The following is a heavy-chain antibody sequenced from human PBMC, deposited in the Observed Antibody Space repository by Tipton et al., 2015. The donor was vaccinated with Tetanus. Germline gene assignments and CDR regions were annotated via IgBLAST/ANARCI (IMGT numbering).Heavy chain of an antibody. V-gene: IGHV3-74*01. CDR3: VRRWFGTQYYFGMDV. CDR2: ISYDGSSI. CDR1: GFTFSSHW. J-gene: IGHJ6*02. Sequence: SLRLSCLATGFTFSSHWMHWVRQAPGKKLMWVARISYDGSSISYADSVKGRFTISRDNPKNTLYLQMNGLRGDDTAVYYCVRRWFGTQYYFGMDVWGQGTTVTVSS. D-gene: IGHD2/OR15-2a*01.